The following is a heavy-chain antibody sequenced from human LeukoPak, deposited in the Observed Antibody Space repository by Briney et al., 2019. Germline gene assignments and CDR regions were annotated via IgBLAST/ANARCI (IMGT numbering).Heavy chain of an antibody. J-gene: IGHJ4*02. V-gene: IGHV4-38-2*02. D-gene: IGHD1-26*01. CDR2: INHSGST. CDR3: ARRISGSYHA. Sequence: PSEILSLTCNVSGYSISSGHYWSWIRQPPGKGLEWIGEINHSGSTNYNPSLKSRVTISVDTSKNQFSLKLSSVTAADTAVYYCARRISGSYHAWGQGTLVTVSS. CDR1: GYSISSGHY.